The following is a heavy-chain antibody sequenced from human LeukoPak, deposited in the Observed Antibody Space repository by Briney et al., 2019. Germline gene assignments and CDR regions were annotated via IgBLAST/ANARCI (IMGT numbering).Heavy chain of an antibody. V-gene: IGHV3-23*01. D-gene: IGHD5-18*01. CDR3: AKKGYRATSASYLDY. Sequence: PGGSLRLSCAASGFSCSSYSMNWVRQAPGKGLEWVSVIGPAGVTTLYADSVKGRFTISRDNSKSTLYLQLNSLRAEDTAIYYCAKKGYRATSASYLDYWGQGTLVTVSS. J-gene: IGHJ4*02. CDR1: GFSCSSYS. CDR2: IGPAGVTT.